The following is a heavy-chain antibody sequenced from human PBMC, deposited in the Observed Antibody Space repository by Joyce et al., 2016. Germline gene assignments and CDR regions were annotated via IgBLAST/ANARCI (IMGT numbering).Heavy chain of an antibody. V-gene: IGHV4-30-2*01. CDR1: GASVSSGGYS. D-gene: IGHD3-10*01. CDR2: IYHKEST. J-gene: IGHJ4*02. CDR3: ASGFNFKGRSFFDY. Sequence: QLQLQESGSGLVKPSQTLSLTCAVSGASVSSGGYSWSWIRQPPGKGLEWSGYIYHKESTYYNPSVKSRVTISVDRAKNQFSLKLASVSAADTAVYYCASGFNFKGRSFFDYWGQGALVTVSS.